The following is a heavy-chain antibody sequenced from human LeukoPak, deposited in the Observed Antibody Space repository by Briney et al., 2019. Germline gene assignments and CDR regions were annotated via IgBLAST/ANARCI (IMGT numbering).Heavy chain of an antibody. CDR2: IYTSGST. V-gene: IGHV4-4*09. Sequence: SETLSLTCTVSGGSISSYYWSWIRQPPGKGLEWIGYIYTSGSTNYNPSLKSRVTISVDTSKNQFSLKLSSVTAADTAVYYCARLSRWYPPHRYYYMDVWGKGTTVTVSS. D-gene: IGHD4-23*01. CDR3: ARLSRWYPPHRYYYMDV. J-gene: IGHJ6*03. CDR1: GGSISSYY.